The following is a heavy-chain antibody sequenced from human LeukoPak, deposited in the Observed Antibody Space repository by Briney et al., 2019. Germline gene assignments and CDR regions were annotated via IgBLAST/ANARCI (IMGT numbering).Heavy chain of an antibody. CDR2: IHYSGST. CDR1: GASVTSYY. V-gene: IGHV4-59*02. J-gene: IGHJ6*03. D-gene: IGHD3-16*01. CDR3: ARETSQKGAHYMDV. Sequence: SETLSLTCSVSGASVTSYYWNWVRQRPGKGLEWIGYIHYSGSTNYNPSPKSRVTISVYMSKNQFSLKLSSVTAADTAVYFCARETSQKGAHYMDVWGKGTTVTISS.